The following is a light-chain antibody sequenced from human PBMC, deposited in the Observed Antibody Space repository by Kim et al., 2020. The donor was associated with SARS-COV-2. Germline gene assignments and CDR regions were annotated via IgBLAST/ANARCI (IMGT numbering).Light chain of an antibody. CDR2: DVS. V-gene: IGLV2-14*03. CDR3: SSYTSSCYV. CDR1: SSDVGGYNY. J-gene: IGLJ1*01. Sequence: QSALTQPASVSGSPGHSITISCTGTSSDVGGYNYVSWYQQHPGKAPKLMIYDVSNRPSGVSNRFSGSKSGNTASLTISGLQAEDEADYYCSSYTSSCYVCGTGTKVTVL.